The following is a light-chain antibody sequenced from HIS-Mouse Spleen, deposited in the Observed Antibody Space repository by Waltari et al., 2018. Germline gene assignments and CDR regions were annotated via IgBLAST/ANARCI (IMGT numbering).Light chain of an antibody. CDR3: YSTDSSGNHRV. J-gene: IGLJ2*01. V-gene: IGLV3-10*01. CDR1: AFPKKY. Sequence: SYELTQPPSVSVSPGQTARITCSGDAFPKKYAYWYQQKSGQAPVLVIKEDSKGPSGIPERYSGSSSGKMATWTISGAQVEDEADYYWYSTDSSGNHRVFGGWTKLTVL. CDR2: EDS.